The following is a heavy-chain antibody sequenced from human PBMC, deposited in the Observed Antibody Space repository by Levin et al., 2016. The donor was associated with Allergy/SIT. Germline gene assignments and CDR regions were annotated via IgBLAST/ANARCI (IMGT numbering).Heavy chain of an antibody. D-gene: IGHD4-23*01. CDR3: ARAGTTVVTFDY. Sequence: SETLSLTCTVSGGSISSGDYYWSWIRQHPGKGLEWIGSIYYSGSTYYNPALKSRVTISVDTSQNQFSLKLSSVTAADTAVYYCARAGTTVVTFDYWGQGTLVTVSS. CDR1: GGSISSGDYY. CDR2: IYYSGST. V-gene: IGHV4-31*03. J-gene: IGHJ4*02.